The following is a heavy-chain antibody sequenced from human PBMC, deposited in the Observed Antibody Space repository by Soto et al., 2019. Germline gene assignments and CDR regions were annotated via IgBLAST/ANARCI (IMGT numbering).Heavy chain of an antibody. Sequence: ESGGGVVQPGRSLRLSCAASGFTFSSYGMHWVRQAPGKGLEWVAVIWYDGSNKYYADSVKGRFTISRDNSKNTLYLQMNSLRAEDTAVYYCARESYCSSTSCYFDYWGQGTLVTVSS. CDR1: GFTFSSYG. CDR3: ARESYCSSTSCYFDY. D-gene: IGHD2-2*01. V-gene: IGHV3-33*01. CDR2: IWYDGSNK. J-gene: IGHJ4*02.